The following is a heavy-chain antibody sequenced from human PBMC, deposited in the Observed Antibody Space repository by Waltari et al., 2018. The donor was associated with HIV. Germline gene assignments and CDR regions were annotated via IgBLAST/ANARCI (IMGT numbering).Heavy chain of an antibody. D-gene: IGHD5-18*01. CDR3: ARAADGYPLNRFDP. Sequence: QVQLQESGPGLVKPSQTLSLTCPVSGGSIRSGDYYWSWIRQPPGKGLEWIGYIYYSGSNYYNPSLRSRVTISVDTSKNQFSLKLSSVTAADTAVYYCARAADGYPLNRFDPWGQGTLVTVSS. CDR2: IYYSGSN. CDR1: GGSIRSGDYY. V-gene: IGHV4-30-4*01. J-gene: IGHJ5*02.